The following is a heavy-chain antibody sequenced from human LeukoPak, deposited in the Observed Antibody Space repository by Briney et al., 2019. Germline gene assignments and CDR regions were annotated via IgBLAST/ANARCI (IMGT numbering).Heavy chain of an antibody. Sequence: SGPTLVNPTETLTLTCTVSGFSLSNARMGVSWIRQPPGKALEWLAHIFSNDEKSYSTSLKSRLTISKYTSKSQVVLTMTNMDPVDTATYYCARITTVVRGYYYYYYMDVWGKGTTVTVSS. J-gene: IGHJ6*03. CDR1: GFSLSNARMG. CDR2: IFSNDEK. D-gene: IGHD2-15*01. CDR3: ARITTVVRGYYYYYYMDV. V-gene: IGHV2-26*01.